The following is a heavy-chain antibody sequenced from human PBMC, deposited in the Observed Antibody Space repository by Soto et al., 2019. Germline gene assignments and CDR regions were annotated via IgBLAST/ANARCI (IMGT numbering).Heavy chain of an antibody. Sequence: GGSLRLSCAASGFTFSSYEMNWVRQAPGKGLEWVSYISSSGSTIYYADSVKGRFTISRDNAKNSLYLQMNSLRAEDTAVYYCARDDIGYCSSTSGPVRTDAFDIWGQGTMVTVSS. CDR3: ARDDIGYCSSTSGPVRTDAFDI. J-gene: IGHJ3*02. CDR2: ISSSGSTI. V-gene: IGHV3-48*03. D-gene: IGHD2-2*01. CDR1: GFTFSSYE.